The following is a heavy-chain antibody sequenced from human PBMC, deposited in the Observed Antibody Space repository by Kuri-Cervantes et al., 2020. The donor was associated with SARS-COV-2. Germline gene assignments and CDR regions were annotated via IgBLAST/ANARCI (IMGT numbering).Heavy chain of an antibody. J-gene: IGHJ6*02. Sequence: GGSLRLSCAASDYTFTNYGMHWVRQAPGKGLEWVAVISFDGSKRYFGDSLKGRFTISRDNSNNTLYLQMNSLRPEDTAVYYCAQDVQYCTRTSCSHYDYYGMDVWGQGTTVTVSS. V-gene: IGHV3-30*18. CDR2: ISFDGSKR. CDR3: AQDVQYCTRTSCSHYDYYGMDV. CDR1: DYTFTNYG. D-gene: IGHD2-2*01.